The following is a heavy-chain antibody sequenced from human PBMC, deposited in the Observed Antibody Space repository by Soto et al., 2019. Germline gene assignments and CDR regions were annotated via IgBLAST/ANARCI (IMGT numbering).Heavy chain of an antibody. V-gene: IGHV4-39*01. CDR1: GGSISSSSYY. D-gene: IGHD3-22*01. Sequence: SETLSLTCTVSGGSISSSSYYWGWIRQPPGKGLEWIGSIYYSGSTYYNPSLKSRVTISVDTSKNQFSLKLSSVTAADTAVYYXARQPTYYYDSSGYYSSDYSGQGTLVTVYS. CDR3: ARQPTYYYDSSGYYSSDY. CDR2: IYYSGST. J-gene: IGHJ4*02.